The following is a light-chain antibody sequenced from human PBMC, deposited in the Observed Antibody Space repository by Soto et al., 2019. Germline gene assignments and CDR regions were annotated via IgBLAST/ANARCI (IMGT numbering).Light chain of an antibody. J-gene: IGKJ2*01. CDR1: QGVSTW. CDR3: QQVATFPYT. Sequence: DIQVPQSPSSVSASVGDRVTITCRASQGVSTWLAWYQQKPGKAPKVLIYHVSSLESGVPSRFSGSGSGTDFTLTINSLQPEDFATYYCQQVATFPYTFGQGTKVDIK. V-gene: IGKV1-12*01. CDR2: HVS.